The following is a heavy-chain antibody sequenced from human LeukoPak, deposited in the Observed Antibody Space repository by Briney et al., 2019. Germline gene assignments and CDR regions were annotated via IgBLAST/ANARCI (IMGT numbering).Heavy chain of an antibody. J-gene: IGHJ5*02. Sequence: PGRSLRLSCAASGFTFSSYGMHWVRQAPGKGLEWVAVISYDGSNKCYADSVKGRFTISRDNSKNTLYLQMNSLRAEDTAVYYCAKDIGVDWFDPWGQGTLVTVSS. CDR1: GFTFSSYG. CDR2: ISYDGSNK. CDR3: AKDIGVDWFDP. D-gene: IGHD3-16*02. V-gene: IGHV3-30*18.